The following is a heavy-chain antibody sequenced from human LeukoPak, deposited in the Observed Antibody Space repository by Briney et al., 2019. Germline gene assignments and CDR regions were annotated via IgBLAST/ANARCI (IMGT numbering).Heavy chain of an antibody. J-gene: IGHJ5*02. CDR2: ISAYNGNT. D-gene: IGHD1-7*01. V-gene: IGHV1-18*01. Sequence: ASVKVSCKASGYTFTSFGISWVRQAPGQGLEWMGWISAYNGNTNYAQELQGRVTMTTGTSTRTAYMELRSLRSDDTAIYYCARVVTGTKNWFDPWGQGTLVTVSS. CDR1: GYTFTSFG. CDR3: ARVVTGTKNWFDP.